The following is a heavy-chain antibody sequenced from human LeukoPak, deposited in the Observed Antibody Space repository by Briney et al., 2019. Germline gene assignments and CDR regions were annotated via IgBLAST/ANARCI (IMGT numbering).Heavy chain of an antibody. Sequence: SETLSLTCAVYGGSFSGYYWSWIRQPPGKGLEWIGYIYYSGSTNYNPSLKSRVTISVDTSKNQFSLKLSSVTAADTAVYHCARSVAGTHVWGQGTLVTVSS. CDR1: GGSFSGYY. CDR3: ARSVAGTHV. CDR2: IYYSGST. D-gene: IGHD6-19*01. V-gene: IGHV4-59*01. J-gene: IGHJ4*02.